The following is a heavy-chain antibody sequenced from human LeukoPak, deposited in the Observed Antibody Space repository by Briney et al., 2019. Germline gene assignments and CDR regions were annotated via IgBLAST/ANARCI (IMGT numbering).Heavy chain of an antibody. V-gene: IGHV3-30-3*01. CDR1: GFTVSSNY. CDR3: ARDPLEFLVFLDY. Sequence: PGGSLRLSCAASGFTVSSNYMSWVRQAPGKGLEWVAVISYDGSNKYYADSVKGRFTISRDNSKNTLYLQMNSLRAEDTAVYYCARDPLEFLVFLDYWGQGTLVTVSS. D-gene: IGHD3-10*01. J-gene: IGHJ4*02. CDR2: ISYDGSNK.